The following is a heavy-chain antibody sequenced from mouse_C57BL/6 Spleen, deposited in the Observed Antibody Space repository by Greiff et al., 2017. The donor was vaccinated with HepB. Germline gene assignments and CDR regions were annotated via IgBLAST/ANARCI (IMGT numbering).Heavy chain of an antibody. J-gene: IGHJ4*01. V-gene: IGHV1-52*01. Sequence: QVQLKQPGAELVRPGSSVKLSCKASGYTFTSYWMHWVKQRPIQGLEWIGNIDPSDSETHYNQKFKDKATLTVDKSSSTAYMQLSSLTSEDSAVYYCAREGSYGNYDAMDYWGQGTSVTVSS. D-gene: IGHD2-1*01. CDR2: IDPSDSET. CDR3: AREGSYGNYDAMDY. CDR1: GYTFTSYW.